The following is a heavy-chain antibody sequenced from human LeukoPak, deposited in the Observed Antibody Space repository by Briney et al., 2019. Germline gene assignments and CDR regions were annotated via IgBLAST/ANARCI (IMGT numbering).Heavy chain of an antibody. J-gene: IGHJ4*02. V-gene: IGHV3-20*04. CDR2: INWNGGST. Sequence: GGSLRLSCAASGFTFDDYGMSWVRQAPGKGLEWVSGINWNGGSTGYADSVKGRFTTSRDNAKNSLYLQMNSLRAEDTALYYCARDRESYSSSWPANRKTNYFDYWGQGTLVTVSS. D-gene: IGHD6-13*01. CDR1: GFTFDDYG. CDR3: ARDRESYSSSWPANRKTNYFDY.